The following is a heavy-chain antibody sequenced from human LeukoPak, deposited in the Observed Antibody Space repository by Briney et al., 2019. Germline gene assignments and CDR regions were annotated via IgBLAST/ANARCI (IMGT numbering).Heavy chain of an antibody. CDR2: ITSGGDYI. CDR3: ARGHYDVLAASYKWTPDY. Sequence: GGSLRLSCAASGFTFNTFSMNWVRQAPGRGLEWVSSITSGGDYIYYADSVKGRFTTSRDNAKNSLSLQLNSLRVEDTAVYYCARGHYDVLAASYKWTPDYWGQGTLVTVSS. CDR1: GFTFNTFS. V-gene: IGHV3-21*01. J-gene: IGHJ4*02. D-gene: IGHD3-9*01.